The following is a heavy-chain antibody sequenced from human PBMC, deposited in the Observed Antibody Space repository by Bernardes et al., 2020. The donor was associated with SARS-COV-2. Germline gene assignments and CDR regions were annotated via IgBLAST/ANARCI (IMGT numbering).Heavy chain of an antibody. CDR1: GYTFTGYY. D-gene: IGHD6-13*01. V-gene: IGHV1-2*02. CDR3: ASYTSIAAAGSPPFDY. Sequence: ASVKVSCKASGYTFTGYYMHWVRQATGQGLEWMGWINPNSGGTNYAQKFQGRVTMTRDTSISTAYMELSSLRSDDTAMYYCASYTSIAAAGSPPFDYWGQGTLVTVSS. CDR2: INPNSGGT. J-gene: IGHJ4*02.